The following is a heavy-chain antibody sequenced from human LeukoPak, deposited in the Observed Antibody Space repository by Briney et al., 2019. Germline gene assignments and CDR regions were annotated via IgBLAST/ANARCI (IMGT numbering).Heavy chain of an antibody. CDR1: GYTFTSYG. Sequence: ASVKVSCKASGYTFTSYGINWVRQAPGQGLEWMGWVSAYSDNTNYAQKVQDRVTMTTDTSTSTAYMELRTLRSDDTAVYYCARERGTSCYNYWGQGTLVTVSS. J-gene: IGHJ4*02. D-gene: IGHD2-2*02. V-gene: IGHV1-18*01. CDR2: VSAYSDNT. CDR3: ARERGTSCYNY.